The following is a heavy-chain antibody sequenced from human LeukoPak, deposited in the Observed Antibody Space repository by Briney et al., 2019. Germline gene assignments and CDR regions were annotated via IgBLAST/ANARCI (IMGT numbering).Heavy chain of an antibody. Sequence: SETLSLTCTVSGYSISSGYYWGWIRQPPGKGLEWIGSICHSGSTYYNPSLKSRVTISADTSKNHISLKLTSVTAADTAVYYCARFGLLEYYFDYWGQGTLVTVSS. V-gene: IGHV4-38-2*02. CDR3: ARFGLLEYYFDY. CDR2: ICHSGST. J-gene: IGHJ4*02. D-gene: IGHD3-10*01. CDR1: GYSISSGYY.